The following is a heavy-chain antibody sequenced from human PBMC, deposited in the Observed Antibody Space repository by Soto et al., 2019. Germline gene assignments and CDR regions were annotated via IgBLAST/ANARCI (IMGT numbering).Heavy chain of an antibody. CDR1: GFTFSSYS. CDR2: ISSSSSYI. V-gene: IGHV3-21*01. J-gene: IGHJ4*02. Sequence: GGSLRLSCAASGFTFSSYSMNWVRQAPGKGLEWVSSISSSSSYIYYADSVKGQFTISRDNAKNSLYLQMNSLRAEDTAVYYCAREPVACSSTSCYYEFDYWGQGTLVTVSS. D-gene: IGHD2-2*01. CDR3: AREPVACSSTSCYYEFDY.